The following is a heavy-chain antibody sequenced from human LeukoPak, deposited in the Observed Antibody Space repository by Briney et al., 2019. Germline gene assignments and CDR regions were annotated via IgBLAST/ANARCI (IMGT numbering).Heavy chain of an antibody. CDR2: ISAYNGNT. CDR3: ARVWGYNWNGENVY. J-gene: IGHJ4*02. Sequence: ASVKVSCKASGYTFTSYGISWVRQAPGQGLEWMGWISAYNGNTNYAQKLQGRVTMTTDTSTSTAYMELRSLRSDDTAVYYCARVWGYNWNGENVYWGQGTLVTVSS. CDR1: GYTFTSYG. V-gene: IGHV1-18*01. D-gene: IGHD1-20*01.